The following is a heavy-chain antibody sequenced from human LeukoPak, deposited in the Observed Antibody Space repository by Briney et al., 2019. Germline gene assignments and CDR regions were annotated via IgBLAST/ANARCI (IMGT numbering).Heavy chain of an antibody. CDR2: SFYSGST. J-gene: IGHJ4*02. CDR3: AIFTLVRGVITETVDY. Sequence: SESLSLTCTVYGGSISSSNNYWAWLRQPPGKGLEWIGRSFYSGSTHYKPNVKSRVTISVDTSKSQCSLKLSSVTAADEGVYYCAIFTLVRGVITETVDYWGGGTLVSVSS. D-gene: IGHD3-10*01. CDR1: GGSISSSNNY. V-gene: IGHV4-39*01.